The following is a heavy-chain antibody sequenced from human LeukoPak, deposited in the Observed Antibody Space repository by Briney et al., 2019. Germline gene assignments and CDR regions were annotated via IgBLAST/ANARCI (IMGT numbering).Heavy chain of an antibody. Sequence: ASVKVSCRASGYTFTGHFLHWVRQAPGQGLEWMAWIDPNNGDTHYAQNFQGRVTVTRDTSISTVYMELSRLTSDDTAVYYCAREYSASEHWGQGTLVTVSS. D-gene: IGHD4-11*01. CDR3: AREYSASEH. CDR1: GYTFTGHF. V-gene: IGHV1-2*02. J-gene: IGHJ1*01. CDR2: IDPNNGDT.